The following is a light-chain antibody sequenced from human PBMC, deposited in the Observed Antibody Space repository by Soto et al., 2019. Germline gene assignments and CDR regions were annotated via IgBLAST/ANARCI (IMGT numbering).Light chain of an antibody. V-gene: IGLV2-23*01. CDR3: CSYAGSSTFHVV. CDR2: EGS. Sequence: QSVLTQPASVSGSPGQSITISCTGTSSDVGSYNLVSWYQQHPGKAPKLMIYEGSKRPSGVSNRFSGSKSDNTASLTISGLQAEDEADYYCCSYAGSSTFHVVFGGGTQLTVL. CDR1: SSDVGSYNL. J-gene: IGLJ2*01.